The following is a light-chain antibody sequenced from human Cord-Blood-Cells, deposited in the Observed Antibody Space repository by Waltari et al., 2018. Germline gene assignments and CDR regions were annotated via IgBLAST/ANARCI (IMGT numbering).Light chain of an antibody. Sequence: QSALTQPASVSGSPGQSITISCTGTSSDVGGYNYVSWYQQHPGKAPKLMIYDVSNRPSGVSNCFSGSKSGNTASLTISGLQAEDEADYYCSSYTSSSTLYVFVTGTKVTVL. CDR2: DVS. J-gene: IGLJ1*01. CDR3: SSYTSSSTLYV. V-gene: IGLV2-14*01. CDR1: SSDVGGYNY.